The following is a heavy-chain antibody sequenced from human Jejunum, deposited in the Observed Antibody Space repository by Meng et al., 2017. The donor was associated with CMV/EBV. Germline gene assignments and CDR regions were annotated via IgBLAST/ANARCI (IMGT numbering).Heavy chain of an antibody. CDR1: GYTFTSYG. V-gene: IGHV1-18*01. J-gene: IGHJ4*02. D-gene: IGHD2-2*01. CDR3: ARDVVVPAALTVRIDY. Sequence: QVQLVQSGSEVKKPGASVKVSCKASGYTFTSYGISWVRQAPGQGLEWMGWISAYNGNTNYAQKLQGRVTMTTDTSTSTAYMELRSLRSEDTAVYYCARDVVVPAALTVRIDYWGQGTLVTVSS. CDR2: ISAYNGNT.